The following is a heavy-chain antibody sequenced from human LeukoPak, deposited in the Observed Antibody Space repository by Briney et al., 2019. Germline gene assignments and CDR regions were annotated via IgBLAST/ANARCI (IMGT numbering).Heavy chain of an antibody. CDR1: VGSISSYD. Sequence: SETLSLTCTFSVGSISSYDWSWIRQPPGKGLEWIGYIYYSGSTNYNPSLKSRVTISVDTSKNQFSLKLSSVSAADTAVYYCAREGTTVTHFDYWGQGTLVTVSS. CDR2: IYYSGST. D-gene: IGHD4-17*01. V-gene: IGHV4-59*01. CDR3: AREGTTVTHFDY. J-gene: IGHJ4*02.